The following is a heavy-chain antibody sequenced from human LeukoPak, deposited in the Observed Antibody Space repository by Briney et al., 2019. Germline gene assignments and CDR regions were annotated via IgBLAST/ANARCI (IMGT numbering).Heavy chain of an antibody. Sequence: GGSLRLSCAASGFTFSSYGMHWVRQAPGKGLEWVAVISYDGSNKYYADSVKGRFTISRDNSKNTLYLQMNSLRAEDTAVYYCAKSRSDVVDYWGQGTLVAVSS. CDR1: GFTFSSYG. V-gene: IGHV3-30*18. CDR2: ISYDGSNK. CDR3: AKSRSDVVDY. D-gene: IGHD3-3*01. J-gene: IGHJ4*02.